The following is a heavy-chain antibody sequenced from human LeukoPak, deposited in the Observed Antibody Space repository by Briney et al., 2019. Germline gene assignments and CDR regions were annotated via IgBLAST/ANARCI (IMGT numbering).Heavy chain of an antibody. D-gene: IGHD5-18*01. CDR1: GYSFTSYW. CDR2: IYPGDSDT. J-gene: IGHJ3*02. V-gene: IGHV5-51*01. CDR3: ASTAIVSLDAFDI. Sequence: GESLKISCKGSGYSFTSYWIGWVRQLPGKGLEWMGIIYPGDSDTRYSPSFQGQVTISADKSISTAYLQWSSLKASDTAVYYCASTAIVSLDAFDIWGQGTMVTVSS.